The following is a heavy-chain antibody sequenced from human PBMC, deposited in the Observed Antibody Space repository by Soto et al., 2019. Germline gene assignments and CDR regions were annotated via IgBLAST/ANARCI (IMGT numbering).Heavy chain of an antibody. Sequence: ASVKVSCKASGYTFTNYGISWVRQAPGRGLEWMGWISAYNGNTNYAQKVQGRVTMTTDTSTSTAYMELRSLRSDDTAVYYCARANCSGGSCYVFDYWGQGTLVTVSS. CDR1: GYTFTNYG. V-gene: IGHV1-18*01. J-gene: IGHJ4*02. D-gene: IGHD2-15*01. CDR2: ISAYNGNT. CDR3: ARANCSGGSCYVFDY.